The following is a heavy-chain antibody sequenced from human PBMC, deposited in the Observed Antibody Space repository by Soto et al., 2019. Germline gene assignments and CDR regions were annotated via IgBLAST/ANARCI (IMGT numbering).Heavy chain of an antibody. Sequence: EVQLVESGGGLVQPGGSLRLSCAASGFTFNDYTMLWVRQAPGKGLEWVSGISWNGGTIGYADSVQGRFTSSRDSATNSLYLEMSSLRAEDTALYYCAKGRRVRGTGLNSYMDVWGKGTTVTVSS. CDR1: GFTFNDYT. D-gene: IGHD2-8*02. V-gene: IGHV3-9*01. J-gene: IGHJ6*03. CDR2: ISWNGGTI. CDR3: AKGRRVRGTGLNSYMDV.